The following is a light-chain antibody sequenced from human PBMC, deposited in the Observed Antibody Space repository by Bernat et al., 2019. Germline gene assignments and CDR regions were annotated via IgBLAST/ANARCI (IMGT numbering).Light chain of an antibody. CDR3: LQYVSPPFT. V-gene: IGKV3-20*01. Sequence: EIVLTQSPGTLSLSAGERATLSCRASQTVRSNLLAWYQQKPGQSPRLLISGASSRATGIPDRFSGSGSGTEFTLTIGRLEPEDFAVYYCLQYVSPPFTFGPGTKVEI. CDR1: QTVRSNL. J-gene: IGKJ3*01. CDR2: GAS.